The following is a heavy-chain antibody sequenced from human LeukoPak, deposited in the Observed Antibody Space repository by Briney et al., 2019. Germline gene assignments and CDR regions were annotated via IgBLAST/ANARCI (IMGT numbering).Heavy chain of an antibody. CDR1: GGSISSSSYY. V-gene: IGHV4-61*01. CDR3: AREGFWSGYLDY. Sequence: SETLSLTCTVSGGSISSSSYYWSWIRQPPGKGLEWIGYIHYSGSTNYNPSLKSRVTISVDTSKNQFSLKLSSVTAADTAVYYCAREGFWSGYLDYWGQGTLVTVSS. J-gene: IGHJ4*02. CDR2: IHYSGST. D-gene: IGHD3-3*01.